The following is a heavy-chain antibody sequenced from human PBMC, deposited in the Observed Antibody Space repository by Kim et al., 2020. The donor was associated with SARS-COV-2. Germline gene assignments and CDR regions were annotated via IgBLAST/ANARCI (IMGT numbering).Heavy chain of an antibody. CDR3: AKLGLTTVTTGYGMDV. Sequence: SVKGRFTISRDNSKNTLYLQMNSLRAEDTAVYYCAKLGLTTVTTGYGMDVWGQGTTVTVSS. D-gene: IGHD4-4*01. V-gene: IGHV3-23*01. J-gene: IGHJ6*02.